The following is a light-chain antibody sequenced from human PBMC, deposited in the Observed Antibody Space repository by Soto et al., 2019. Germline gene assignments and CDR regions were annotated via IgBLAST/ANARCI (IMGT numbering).Light chain of an antibody. V-gene: IGLV2-14*01. J-gene: IGLJ1*01. CDR1: SSEVGGYNY. Sequence: QSAPTQPASVSGSPGQSITISCTGTSSEVGGYNYVSWYQQHPGKAPKLMIYEVSNRPSGVSNRFSGSKSGNTASLTISGLQADDDADYYCSSYTSSSTLVVGTGTKVTVL. CDR3: SSYTSSSTLV. CDR2: EVS.